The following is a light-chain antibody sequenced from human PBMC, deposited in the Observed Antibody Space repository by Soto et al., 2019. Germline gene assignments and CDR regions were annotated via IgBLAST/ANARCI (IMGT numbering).Light chain of an antibody. J-gene: IGKJ1*01. Sequence: DIQVTQSPSTLSRSVGDRVTITCRSSQSIDNKLAWYQQKPGRAPKLLIYDASSLESGVPSRFSGSGSGTEFTLTISSLQPDDFATYYCQQYNSYSPWTFGQGTKVDI. V-gene: IGKV1-5*01. CDR1: QSIDNK. CDR2: DAS. CDR3: QQYNSYSPWT.